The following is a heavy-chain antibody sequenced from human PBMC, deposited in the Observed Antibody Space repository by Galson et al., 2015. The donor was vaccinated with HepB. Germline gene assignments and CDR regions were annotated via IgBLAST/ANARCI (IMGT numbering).Heavy chain of an antibody. D-gene: IGHD6-13*01. J-gene: IGHJ5*02. V-gene: IGHV6-1*01. CDR1: GDSVSSNSDA. CDR2: TYYRSKWYN. CDR3: ARVALIAAAGTVWFDP. Sequence: CAISGDSVSSNSDAWNWIRQSPSRGLEWLGRTYYRSKWYNDYAVSVKSRITINPDTSKNQFSLQLNSVTPEDTAVYYFARVALIAAAGTVWFDPWGQGTLVTVSS.